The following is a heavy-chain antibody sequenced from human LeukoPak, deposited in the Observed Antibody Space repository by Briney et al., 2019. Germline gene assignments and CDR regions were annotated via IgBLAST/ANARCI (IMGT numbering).Heavy chain of an antibody. V-gene: IGHV5-10-1*01. CDR3: AIYCSGGSCYSNAPFDP. D-gene: IGHD2-15*01. CDR2: IDPSDSYT. J-gene: IGHJ5*02. CDR1: GYSFTSYW. Sequence: GESLKISCKGSGYSFTSYWISWVRQMPGKGLEWMGRIDPSDSYTNYSPSFQGHVTISADKSISTAYLQWSSLKASDTAVYYCAIYCSGGSCYSNAPFDPWGQGTLVTVSS.